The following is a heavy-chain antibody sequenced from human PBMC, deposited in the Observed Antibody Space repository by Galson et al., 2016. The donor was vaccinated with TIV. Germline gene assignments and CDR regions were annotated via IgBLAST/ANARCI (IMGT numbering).Heavy chain of an antibody. CDR2: FIPLFGTA. J-gene: IGHJ6*02. CDR1: GDTFSTYP. CDR3: AKDRNTDMDTYHYYYGMDV. Sequence: SVKVSCKASGDTFSTYPFNWVRQAPGQGLEWVGGFIPLFGTANYAQKFQGRVTITADESTSTLYMEVSSLRSEDTAVYYCAKDRNTDMDTYHYYYGMDVWGQGTTGIVSS. D-gene: IGHD5-18*01. V-gene: IGHV1-69*13.